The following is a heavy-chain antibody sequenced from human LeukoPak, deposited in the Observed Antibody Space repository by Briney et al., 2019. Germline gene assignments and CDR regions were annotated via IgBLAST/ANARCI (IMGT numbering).Heavy chain of an antibody. CDR1: GGSFSGYY. V-gene: IGHV4-34*01. CDR2: INHSGST. D-gene: IGHD1-26*01. J-gene: IGHJ1*01. CDR3: ASWGSGSYYRVQYFQH. Sequence: SGTLSLTCAVYGGSFSGYYWSWIRQPPGKGLEWIGEINHSGSTNYNPSLKSRVTISVDTSKNQFSLKLSSVTAADTAVYYCASWGSGSYYRVQYFQHWGQGTLVTVSS.